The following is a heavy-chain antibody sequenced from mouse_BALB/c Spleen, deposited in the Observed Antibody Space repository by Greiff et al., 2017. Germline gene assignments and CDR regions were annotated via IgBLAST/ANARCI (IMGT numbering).Heavy chain of an antibody. J-gene: IGHJ3*01. D-gene: IGHD1-2*01. CDR3: VRQTTATAWFAY. Sequence: EVKVVESGGGLVQPKGSLKLSCAASGFTFNTYAMNWVRQAPGKGLEWVARIRSKSNNYATYYADSVKDRFTISRDDSQSMLYLQMNNLKTEDTAMYYCVRQTTATAWFAYWGQGTLVTVSA. CDR1: GFTFNTYA. CDR2: IRSKSNNYAT. V-gene: IGHV10-1*02.